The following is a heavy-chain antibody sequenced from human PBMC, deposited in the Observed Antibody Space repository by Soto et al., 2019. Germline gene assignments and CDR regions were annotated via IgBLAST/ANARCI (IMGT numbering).Heavy chain of an antibody. V-gene: IGHV1-18*01. Sequence: QVQLVQSGAEVKKPGASVKVSCKASGYTFTSYGISWVRQAPGQGLEWMGWISAYNGNTNYAQKLQGRVTMTTDPSTSTAYMELRSLRSDDTAVYYCARSHYDFWSGYYRGDYWGQGTLVTVSS. J-gene: IGHJ4*02. CDR1: GYTFTSYG. CDR3: ARSHYDFWSGYYRGDY. CDR2: ISAYNGNT. D-gene: IGHD3-3*01.